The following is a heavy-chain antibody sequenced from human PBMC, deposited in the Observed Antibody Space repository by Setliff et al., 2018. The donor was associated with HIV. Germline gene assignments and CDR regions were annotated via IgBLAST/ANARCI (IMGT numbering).Heavy chain of an antibody. V-gene: IGHV1-69*05. Sequence: ASVKVSCKASGGTFSSFATSWVRQAPGQGLEWMGGIIPIFGTANYAQKFQGRVTITTDESTTTAYMELRSLRSEDTAVYYCARETYYGSGSYLPTEYYYYYMDVWGKGTTVTVSS. CDR3: ARETYYGSGSYLPTEYYYYYMDV. CDR2: IIPIFGTA. CDR1: GGTFSSFA. J-gene: IGHJ6*03. D-gene: IGHD3-10*01.